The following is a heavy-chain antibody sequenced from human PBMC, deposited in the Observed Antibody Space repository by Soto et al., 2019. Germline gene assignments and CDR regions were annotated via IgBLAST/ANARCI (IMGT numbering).Heavy chain of an antibody. Sequence: PSETLSLTCTVSGGSISSSSYYWGWIRQPPGKGLEWIGSIYYSGSTYYNPSLKSRVTISVDTSKNQFSLKLSSVTAADTAVYYCARLGQQLDPIQNYYYYGMDVWGQGTTVTVSS. J-gene: IGHJ6*02. V-gene: IGHV4-39*01. CDR3: ARLGQQLDPIQNYYYYGMDV. D-gene: IGHD6-13*01. CDR2: IYYSGST. CDR1: GGSISSSSYY.